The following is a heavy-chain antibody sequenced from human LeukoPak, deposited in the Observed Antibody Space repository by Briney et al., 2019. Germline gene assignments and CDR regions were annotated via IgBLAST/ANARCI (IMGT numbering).Heavy chain of an antibody. V-gene: IGHV1-8*01. Sequence: ASVKVSCTASGYTFSSYDINWVRQASGQRLEWMGWMNPNSGNTGYAQKFQGRVTMIRNTSISTVYMELSSLRSDDTAVYYCARGGIAARPDIWGQGTMVTVSS. CDR3: ARGGIAARPDI. D-gene: IGHD6-6*01. J-gene: IGHJ3*02. CDR1: GYTFSSYD. CDR2: MNPNSGNT.